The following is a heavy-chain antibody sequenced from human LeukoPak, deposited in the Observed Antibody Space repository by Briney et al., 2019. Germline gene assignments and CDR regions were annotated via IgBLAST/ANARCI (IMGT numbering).Heavy chain of an antibody. CDR1: GFTFSSYA. Sequence: GALSLSCAASGFTFSSYAMHWVRQAPGKGLEWVAVISYDGSNKYYADSVKGRFTISRDNSKNTLYLQMNSLRAEDTAVYYCARNRRKDYGSGSYYADAFDIWGQGTMVTVSS. D-gene: IGHD3-10*01. CDR2: ISYDGSNK. CDR3: ARNRRKDYGSGSYYADAFDI. V-gene: IGHV3-30*04. J-gene: IGHJ3*02.